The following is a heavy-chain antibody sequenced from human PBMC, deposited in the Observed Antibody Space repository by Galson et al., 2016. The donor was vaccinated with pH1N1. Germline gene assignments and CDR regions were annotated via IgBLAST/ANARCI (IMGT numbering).Heavy chain of an antibody. D-gene: IGHD2-15*01. CDR3: AREGCGGSGYYYYYYYGMDV. CDR2: ISGSGRT. V-gene: IGHV4-30-4*01. Sequence: TLSLTCSVSGDSVNSGDYYWSWIRQSPGRGLEWIGCISGSGRTYYNPSLKSRLTISLDASKSQFSLLLASVIAPDTATYYCAREGCGGSGYYYYYYYGMDVWGQGATVVVPS. J-gene: IGHJ6*02. CDR1: GDSVNSGDYY.